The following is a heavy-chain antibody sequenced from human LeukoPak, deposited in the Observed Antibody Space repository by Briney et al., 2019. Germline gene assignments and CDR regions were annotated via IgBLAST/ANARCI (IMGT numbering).Heavy chain of an antibody. Sequence: GGSLRLSCAASGFTVSSNYMSWVRQAPGKGLEWVSVIYSGGSTYYADSVKGRFTISRDNSKNTLYLQMNSLRAEDTAVYYCARGPPTFGGSYYDNWGQGTLVTVSS. CDR3: ARGPPTFGGSYYDN. D-gene: IGHD1-26*01. V-gene: IGHV3-53*01. J-gene: IGHJ4*02. CDR1: GFTVSSNY. CDR2: IYSGGST.